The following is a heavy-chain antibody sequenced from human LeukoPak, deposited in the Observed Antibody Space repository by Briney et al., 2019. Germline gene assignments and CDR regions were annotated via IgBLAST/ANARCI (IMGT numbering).Heavy chain of an antibody. V-gene: IGHV4-34*01. D-gene: IGHD6-19*01. J-gene: IGHJ6*03. Sequence: PSETLSLTCAVYGGSFSGYYWSWIRQPPGKGLVRIGEINHSGSTNYNPSLKSRVTISVDTSKNQFSLKLSSVTAADTAVYYCARGRIAVAGWYYYYYMDVWGKGTTVTVSS. CDR2: INHSGST. CDR1: GGSFSGYY. CDR3: ARGRIAVAGWYYYYYMDV.